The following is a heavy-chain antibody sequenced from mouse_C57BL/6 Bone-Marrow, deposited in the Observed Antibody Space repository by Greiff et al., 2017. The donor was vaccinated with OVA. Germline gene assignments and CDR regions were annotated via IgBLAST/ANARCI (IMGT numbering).Heavy chain of an antibody. J-gene: IGHJ3*01. Sequence: VQLQQSGPELVKPGASVKISCKASGYTFTDYYMNWVKQSPGKSLEWIGDINPNNGGTSYNQKFKGKATLTVDKSSSTAYMELRSLTSEDSAVYYCARNYDWFAYWGQGTLVTVSA. V-gene: IGHV1-26*01. CDR3: ARNYDWFAY. CDR1: GYTFTDYY. D-gene: IGHD1-1*01. CDR2: INPNNGGT.